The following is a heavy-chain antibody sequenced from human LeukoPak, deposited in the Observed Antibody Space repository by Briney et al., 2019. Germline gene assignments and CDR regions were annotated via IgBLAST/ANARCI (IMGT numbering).Heavy chain of an antibody. Sequence: GGSLRLSCAASGFTFDDYAMHWVRQAPGKGLEWVSGISWNSGSIGYADSVKGRFTISRDNAKNSLYLQMNSLRAEGTALYYCAKAGAYDSSGSFDYWGQGTLVTVSS. CDR2: ISWNSGSI. D-gene: IGHD3-22*01. CDR3: AKAGAYDSSGSFDY. V-gene: IGHV3-9*01. CDR1: GFTFDDYA. J-gene: IGHJ4*02.